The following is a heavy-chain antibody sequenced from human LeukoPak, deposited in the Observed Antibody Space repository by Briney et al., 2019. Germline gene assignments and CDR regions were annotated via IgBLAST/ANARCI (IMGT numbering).Heavy chain of an antibody. CDR1: GYTFTGYY. V-gene: IGHV1-2*02. CDR2: INPNSGGT. CDR3: ARAPQLERPDFDY. J-gene: IGHJ4*02. Sequence: ASVKVSCKASGYTFTGYYMHWVRQAPGQGLEWMGWINPNSGGTNYAQKFQGRVTMTRDTPISTAYMELSRLRSDDTAVYYCARAPQLERPDFDYWGQGTLVTVSS. D-gene: IGHD1-1*01.